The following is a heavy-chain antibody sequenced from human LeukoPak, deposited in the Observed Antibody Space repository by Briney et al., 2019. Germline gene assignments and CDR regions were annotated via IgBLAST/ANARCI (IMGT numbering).Heavy chain of an antibody. CDR2: IYYTGYT. CDR3: ARHKDHWYFDL. Sequence: PSETLSLTCTVSGGSINDTGCYWGWVRQPPGKGLEWIGSIYYTGYTYYNPSLESRFTMSVDTSKSQFSLKLTSVTAADTAVYYCARHKDHWYFDLWGRGTLVTVSS. J-gene: IGHJ2*01. V-gene: IGHV4-39*01. D-gene: IGHD2-15*01. CDR1: GGSINDTGCY.